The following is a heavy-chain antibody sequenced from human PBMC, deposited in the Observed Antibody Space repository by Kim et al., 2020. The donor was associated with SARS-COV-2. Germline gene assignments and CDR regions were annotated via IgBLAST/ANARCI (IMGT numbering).Heavy chain of an antibody. CDR1: GGSFSDYY. CDR2: IDHSGTT. D-gene: IGHD2-15*01. Sequence: SETLSLTCAVYGGSFSDYYWNWIRQPPGKGLDWVGEIDHSGTTNYNPSLKSRVTISVDPSKKQLSLHLNSVTAADTAVYYCARRPILNRVSWFDAWGQGTLVTVSS. V-gene: IGHV4-34*01. CDR3: ARRPILNRVSWFDA. J-gene: IGHJ5*02.